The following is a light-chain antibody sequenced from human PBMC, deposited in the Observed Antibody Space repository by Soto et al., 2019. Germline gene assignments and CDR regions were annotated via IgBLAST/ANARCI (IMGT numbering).Light chain of an antibody. CDR3: QQYNNYLC. CDR1: QSISTW. J-gene: IGKJ3*01. V-gene: IGKV1-5*01. CDR2: GDS. Sequence: DIQVTQYPSTLSASVGDRVTITCRASQSISTWLAWYQQKPWKAPKVLIYGDSSLASGVPARFSGSGSGTEFTLPISSLQRDDLASNYCQQYNNYLCFGPGNKVDIK.